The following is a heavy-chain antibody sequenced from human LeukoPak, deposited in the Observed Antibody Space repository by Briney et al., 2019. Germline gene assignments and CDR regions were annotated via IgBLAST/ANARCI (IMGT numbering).Heavy chain of an antibody. Sequence: GGSLRLSCTASGFTFSSYSLNWVRQAPGKGLEWVSSVSTGSNYIYYADSVKGRFTISRDNAKNSLYLQMSNLRAEDTAVYYCARAPQRILTPYYNELDYWGQGTLVTVSS. CDR2: VSTGSNYI. D-gene: IGHD3-9*01. CDR1: GFTFSSYS. CDR3: ARAPQRILTPYYNELDY. V-gene: IGHV3-21*01. J-gene: IGHJ4*02.